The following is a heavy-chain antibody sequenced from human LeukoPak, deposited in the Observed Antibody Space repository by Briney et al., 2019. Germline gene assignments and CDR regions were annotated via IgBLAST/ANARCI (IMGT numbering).Heavy chain of an antibody. J-gene: IGHJ4*02. CDR1: GFTFSSYG. Sequence: GGSLRLSCAASGFTFSSYGMHWVRQAPGKGLEWVAVIWYDGSNKYYADSVKGRFTISRDNSKNMLYLQMNSLRAEDTAVYFCARDEDEYGGKDWGQGTLVTVSS. V-gene: IGHV3-33*01. CDR2: IWYDGSNK. D-gene: IGHD4-23*01. CDR3: ARDEDEYGGKD.